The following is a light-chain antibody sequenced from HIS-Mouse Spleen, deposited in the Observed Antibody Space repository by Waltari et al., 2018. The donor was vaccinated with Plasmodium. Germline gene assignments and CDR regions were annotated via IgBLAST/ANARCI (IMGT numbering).Light chain of an antibody. CDR2: LNSDGSH. V-gene: IGLV4-69*01. CDR1: SGHSSYA. Sequence: QLVLTQSPSASASLGASVKLTCTLSSGHSSYAIAWHQQQPAKGPRYLMKLNSDGSHSKGDGIPDRFSGSSSGAERYLTISSRQSEDEADYYCQTWGTGFWVFGGGTKLTVL. J-gene: IGLJ3*02. CDR3: QTWGTGFWV.